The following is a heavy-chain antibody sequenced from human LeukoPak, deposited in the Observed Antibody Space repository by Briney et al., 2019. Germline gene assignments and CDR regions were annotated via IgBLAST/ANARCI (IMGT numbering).Heavy chain of an antibody. CDR1: GVSFSGYY. CDR3: ARGQQWLKNYFDY. D-gene: IGHD6-19*01. Sequence: SETLSLTCAVYGVSFSGYYWSWIRQPPGKGLEWIGEINHSGSTNDNPSLKSRVTISVDTSKNQFSVKLSSVTAADTAVYYCARGQQWLKNYFDYWGQGTLVTVSS. V-gene: IGHV4-34*01. CDR2: INHSGST. J-gene: IGHJ4*02.